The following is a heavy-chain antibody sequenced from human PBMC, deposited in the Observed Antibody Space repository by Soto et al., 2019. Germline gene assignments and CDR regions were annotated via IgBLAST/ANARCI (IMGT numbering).Heavy chain of an antibody. CDR3: ARDLTSGDY. Sequence: QVQLVQSGAEVKNPGASVKLSCKASGYSFTNYYIHWVRQAPGQGLEWMAIINPNGGSTNYAQEFQGSVTLARDTFTNTVYMELSSLRSDDTAIYYCARDLTSGDYWGQGTLVTVSS. D-gene: IGHD7-27*01. J-gene: IGHJ4*02. CDR2: INPNGGST. CDR1: GYSFTNYY. V-gene: IGHV1-46*01.